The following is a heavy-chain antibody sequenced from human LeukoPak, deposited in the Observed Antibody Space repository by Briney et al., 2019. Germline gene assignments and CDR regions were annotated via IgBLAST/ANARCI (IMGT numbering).Heavy chain of an antibody. V-gene: IGHV1-3*01. CDR1: GYTFTSYA. Sequence: ASVKVSCKASGYTFTSYAMHWVRQAPGQRLEWMGWINAGNGNTKYSQKFQGRVTITRDTSASTAYMELSSLRSEDTAVYYCARVYGVVTAIPGYWGQGTLVTVSS. CDR3: ARVYGVVTAIPGY. J-gene: IGHJ4*02. CDR2: INAGNGNT. D-gene: IGHD2-21*02.